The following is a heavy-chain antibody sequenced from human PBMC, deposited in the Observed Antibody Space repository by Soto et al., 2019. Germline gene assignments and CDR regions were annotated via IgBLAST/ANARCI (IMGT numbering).Heavy chain of an antibody. CDR1: GFTFSSYA. CDR2: VRGNGDPP. Sequence: LRLSCSASGFTFSSYAMHWVRQAPGKRLEYVSGVRGNGDPPFYADSVKGRFTISRDNSKNTLYLQMSSLSADDTAVYYCVKSRGGNNFDFCDWGQGALVTVAS. J-gene: IGHJ4*02. V-gene: IGHV3-64D*06. CDR3: VKSRGGNNFDFCD. D-gene: IGHD3-3*01.